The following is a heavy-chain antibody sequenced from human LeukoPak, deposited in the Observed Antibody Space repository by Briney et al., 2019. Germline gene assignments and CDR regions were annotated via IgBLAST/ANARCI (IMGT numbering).Heavy chain of an antibody. V-gene: IGHV4-34*01. J-gene: IGHJ4*02. CDR3: ASGSYSPDY. D-gene: IGHD1-26*01. Sequence: SETLSLTCAVYGGSFSGYYWSWIRQPPGKGLEWIGEINHSGSTNYNPSLKSRVAISVDTSKNQFSLKLSSVTAADTAVYYCASGSYSPDYWGQGTLVTVSS. CDR1: GGSFSGYY. CDR2: INHSGST.